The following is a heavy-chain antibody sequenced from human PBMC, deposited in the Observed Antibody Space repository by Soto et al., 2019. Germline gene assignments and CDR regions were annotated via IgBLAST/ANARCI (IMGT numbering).Heavy chain of an antibody. J-gene: IGHJ5*02. CDR2: IYYSGST. CDR3: ARSVDP. V-gene: IGHV4-31*03. Sequence: QVQLQESGPGLVKPSQTLSLTCTVSGGSISSGGYYWSWIRQHPGKGLECIGYIYYSGSTYYNPALRRRVTMSVDTAKNLSSLKLSSVPAADTAVYYCARSVDPWGQGILVTVSS. CDR1: GGSISSGGYY.